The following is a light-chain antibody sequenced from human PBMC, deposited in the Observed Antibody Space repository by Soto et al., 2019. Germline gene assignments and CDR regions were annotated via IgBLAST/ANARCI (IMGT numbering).Light chain of an antibody. CDR3: CSYAGSSTSPYV. CDR2: EVS. J-gene: IGLJ1*01. Sequence: QSVLTQPASVSGSPGQSITISCTGTSSDVGSYNLVPWYQQHPGKAPKLMIYEVSKRPSGVSNRFSGSKSGNTASLTISGLQAEDEADYYCCSYAGSSTSPYVFGTGTKVTDL. CDR1: SSDVGSYNL. V-gene: IGLV2-23*02.